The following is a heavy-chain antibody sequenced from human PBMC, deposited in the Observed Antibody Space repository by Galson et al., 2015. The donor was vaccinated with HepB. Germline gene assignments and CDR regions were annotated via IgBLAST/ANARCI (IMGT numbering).Heavy chain of an antibody. D-gene: IGHD6-13*01. V-gene: IGHV3-30-3*01. J-gene: IGHJ6*02. Sequence: SLRPSCAASGFTFSSYAMHWVRQAPGKGLEWVAVISYDGSNKYYADSVKGRFTISRDNSKNTLYLQMNSLRAEDTAVYYCARDATRIAAAGTLLWYYYYGMDVWGQGTTVTVSS. CDR3: ARDATRIAAAGTLLWYYYYGMDV. CDR2: ISYDGSNK. CDR1: GFTFSSYA.